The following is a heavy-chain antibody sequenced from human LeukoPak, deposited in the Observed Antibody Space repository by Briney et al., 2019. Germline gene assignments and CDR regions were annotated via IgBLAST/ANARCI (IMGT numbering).Heavy chain of an antibody. CDR2: IKQDGTEK. CDR1: GFSFTTYW. V-gene: IGHV3-7*01. D-gene: IGHD3-10*01. Sequence: QPGESLRLSCAASGFSFTTYWMGWVRQAPGKGLEWVANIKQDGTEKYYVDSVKGRFTISRDNAKNSLYLQMNSLRVEDTAVYYCAKLAKYFYGSETYYFFEHWGQGTPVTASS. J-gene: IGHJ4*02. CDR3: AKLAKYFYGSETYYFFEH.